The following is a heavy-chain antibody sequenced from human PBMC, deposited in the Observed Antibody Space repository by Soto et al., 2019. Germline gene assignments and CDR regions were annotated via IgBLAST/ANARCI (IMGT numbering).Heavy chain of an antibody. V-gene: IGHV3-23*01. J-gene: IGHJ4*02. Sequence: GGSLRLSCAASGFTFSSYAMSWVRQAPGKGLEWVSAISGSGGSTYYADSVKGRFTISRDNSKNTLYLQMNSLRAEDTAVYYCAKDLRAYSSSSPLDYWGQGTLVTVSS. D-gene: IGHD6-6*01. CDR2: ISGSGGST. CDR3: AKDLRAYSSSSPLDY. CDR1: GFTFSSYA.